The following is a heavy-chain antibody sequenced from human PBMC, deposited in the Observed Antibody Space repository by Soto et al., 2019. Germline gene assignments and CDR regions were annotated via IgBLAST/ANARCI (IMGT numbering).Heavy chain of an antibody. CDR3: AHRLFDYGCYWDFGYFDS. Sequence: QITLKESGPTLVKPTQTLTLTCTFSGFSLSTSGVGVGWIRQPPGKALECLALIYWYDDKRYTPSLKSRLTITYDTSKSPVVLTVTNTDPVDTATYYCAHRLFDYGCYWDFGYFDSWGQGTLVTVSS. D-gene: IGHD2-15*01. CDR1: GFSLSTSGVG. V-gene: IGHV2-5*01. J-gene: IGHJ4*02. CDR2: IYWYDDK.